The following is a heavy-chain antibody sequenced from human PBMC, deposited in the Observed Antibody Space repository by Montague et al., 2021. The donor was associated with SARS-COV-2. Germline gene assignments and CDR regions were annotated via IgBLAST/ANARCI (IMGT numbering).Heavy chain of an antibody. D-gene: IGHD3-22*01. J-gene: IGHJ4*02. CDR2: IKQDGSEK. V-gene: IGHV3-7*05. CDR1: GFTFSTFW. CDR3: ARGYDSSGYQY. Sequence: SLRLSCAAYGFTFSTFWMTWVRQVPGKGLEWVANIKQDGSEKYYXDSVKGRFTISGDNAKNSLYLQLDSLRAEDTAVYYCARGYDSSGYQYWGQGTLVTVSS.